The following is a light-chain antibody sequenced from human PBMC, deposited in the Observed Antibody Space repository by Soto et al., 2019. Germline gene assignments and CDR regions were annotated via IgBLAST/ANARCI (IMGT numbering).Light chain of an antibody. Sequence: EVAVRQPPASLSLSPGARATLSCRASQSISTTLVWYQQKPGQAPRILIYGASNRATGIPDRFSGSGSGTDFTLTISRLEPEDFAVYYCQQYGSSGTFGQGTKVDIK. CDR2: GAS. J-gene: IGKJ1*01. CDR3: QQYGSSGT. CDR1: QSISTT. V-gene: IGKV3-20*01.